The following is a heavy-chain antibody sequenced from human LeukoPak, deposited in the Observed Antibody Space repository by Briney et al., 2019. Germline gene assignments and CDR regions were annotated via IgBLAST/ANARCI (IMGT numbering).Heavy chain of an antibody. CDR1: GGSISSGDYY. CDR2: IYYSGST. CDR3: ARGRNYDYVWGSYRCWPRGGFDY. V-gene: IGHV4-30-4*01. Sequence: PSETLSLTCTVSGGSISSGDYYWSWIRQPPGKGLEWIGYIYYSGSTYYNPSLKSRVTISVDTSKNQFSLKLSSVTAADTAVYYCARGRNYDYVWGSYRCWPRGGFDYWGQGTLVTVSS. J-gene: IGHJ4*02. D-gene: IGHD3-16*02.